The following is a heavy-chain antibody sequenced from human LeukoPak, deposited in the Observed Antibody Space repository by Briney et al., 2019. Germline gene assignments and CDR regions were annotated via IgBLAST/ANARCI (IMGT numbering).Heavy chain of an antibody. CDR3: ARQTLEYGDYGYFDY. Sequence: GSLRLSCAASGFTFSSYAMSWIRQAPGKGLEWIGEINHSGSTNYNPSLKSRVTISVDTSKNQFSLKLSSVTAADTAVYYCARQTLEYGDYGYFDYWGQGTLVTVSS. D-gene: IGHD4-17*01. J-gene: IGHJ4*02. CDR1: GFTFSSYA. V-gene: IGHV4-34*01. CDR2: INHSGST.